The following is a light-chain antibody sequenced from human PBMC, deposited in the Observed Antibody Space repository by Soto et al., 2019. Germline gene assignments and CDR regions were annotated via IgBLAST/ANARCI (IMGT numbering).Light chain of an antibody. CDR2: AAS. J-gene: IGKJ4*01. CDR1: QGIANF. CDR3: QKYNSAPLT. Sequence: DIQMTQGPSSLSASVGDRVTVTCRASQGIANFLAWYQQKPGKVPKLLIYAASTLQSGVPSRFSGSGSGTDFTLTISSLQPEDVASYYCQKYNSAPLTFGGGTKVDIK. V-gene: IGKV1-27*01.